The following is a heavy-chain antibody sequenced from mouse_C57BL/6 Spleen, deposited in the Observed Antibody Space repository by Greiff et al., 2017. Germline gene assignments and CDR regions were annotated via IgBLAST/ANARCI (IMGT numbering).Heavy chain of an antibody. CDR3: ARSRELTGTWFAY. D-gene: IGHD4-1*01. CDR2: IYPSDSET. Sequence: VQLQESGAELVRPGSSVKLSCKASGYTFTSYWMDWVKQRPGQGLEWIGNIYPSDSETHYNQKFKDKATLTVDKSSSTAYMQLSSLTSEDSAVYYCARSRELTGTWFAYWGQGTLVTVSA. CDR1: GYTFTSYW. J-gene: IGHJ3*01. V-gene: IGHV1-61*01.